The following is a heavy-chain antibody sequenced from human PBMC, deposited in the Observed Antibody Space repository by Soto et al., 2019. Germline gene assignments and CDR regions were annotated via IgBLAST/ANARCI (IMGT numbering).Heavy chain of an antibody. CDR1: GFTFSNYA. D-gene: IGHD3-10*02. CDR3: GKGSYVRLTNFEY. CDR2: IRATRGSP. V-gene: IGHV3-23*01. J-gene: IGHJ4*02. Sequence: PGGSLRLSCAASGFTFSNYAMSCVRQAPGKVLECVSSIRATRGSPYHADSVKVRFTVCRYTSRSTLYLQINSLRADDTAVDYGGKGSYVRLTNFEYWGQGTLVTVSS.